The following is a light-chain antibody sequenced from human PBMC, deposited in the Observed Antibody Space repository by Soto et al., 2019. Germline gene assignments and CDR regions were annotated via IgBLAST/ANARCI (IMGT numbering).Light chain of an antibody. V-gene: IGLV1-40*01. CDR3: QSYDSRLSAVV. Sequence: VLTQPPSVSGAPGQRVTISCTGNSSNIGAGFDVHWYQQLPGTAPKLLIYDNSNRPSGVPDRFSGSKSGTSASLAITGLQAEDGTDYYCQSYDSRLSAVVFGGGTKLTVL. CDR1: SSNIGAGFD. CDR2: DNS. J-gene: IGLJ2*01.